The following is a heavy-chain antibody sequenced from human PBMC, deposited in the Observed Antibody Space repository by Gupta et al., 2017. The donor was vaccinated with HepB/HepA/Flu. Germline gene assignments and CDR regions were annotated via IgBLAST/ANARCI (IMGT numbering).Heavy chain of an antibody. D-gene: IGHD3-3*01. CDR1: GVTFSSYW. Sequence: DVQLVESGGGLVQPGGSLRLSCAASGVTFSSYWMYCVPQAPGKGLGWVSRCNNGGGGTTYADSVKGRFPISRDNAKNTLYLQMNSLRAEDTAVYYCAKGAGYYFDFWGQGALVTVSS. CDR2: CNNGGGGT. J-gene: IGHJ4*02. V-gene: IGHV3-74*01. CDR3: AKGAGYYFDF.